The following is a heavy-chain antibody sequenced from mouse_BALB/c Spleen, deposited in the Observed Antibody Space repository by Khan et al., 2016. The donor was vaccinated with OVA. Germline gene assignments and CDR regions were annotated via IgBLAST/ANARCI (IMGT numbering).Heavy chain of an antibody. CDR3: TRMNYCGSNSWFVY. V-gene: IGHV9-3*02. CDR1: GYTFTNYG. CDR2: INTNTGEP. J-gene: IGHJ3*01. D-gene: IGHD1-1*01. Sequence: QIQLVQSGPELKKPGETVKISCKASGYTFTNYGMNWVKQAPGKGLKWMGWINTNTGEPTYAEEFKGRFAFSLETSASTAYLQINNLKNEDTATYFCTRMNYCGSNSWFVYWGQGTLVTVSA.